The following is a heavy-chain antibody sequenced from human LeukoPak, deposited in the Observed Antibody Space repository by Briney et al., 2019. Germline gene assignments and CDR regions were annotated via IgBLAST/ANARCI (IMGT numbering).Heavy chain of an antibody. CDR1: GFTFSSYG. Sequence: PGRSLRLSCAASGFTFSSYGLHWVRQAPGKGLEWVALIWYDGSNKYYADSVKGRFTISRDNSKNTLYLQMNSLRAEDTAVYYCAREGDILTGYYDYWGQGTLVTVSS. V-gene: IGHV3-33*08. CDR3: AREGDILTGYYDY. D-gene: IGHD3-9*01. CDR2: IWYDGSNK. J-gene: IGHJ4*02.